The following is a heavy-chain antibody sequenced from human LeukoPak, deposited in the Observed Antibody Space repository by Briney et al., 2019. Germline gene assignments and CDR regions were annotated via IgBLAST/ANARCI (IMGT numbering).Heavy chain of an antibody. Sequence: SETLSLTCTVSGGSISSSSYYWGWIRQPPGKGLEWIGSIYYSGSTYYNPSLKSRVTISVDTSKNQFSLKLSSVTAADTAVYYCARSDPAYQYGSGSKTYYFDYWGQGTLVTVSS. V-gene: IGHV4-39*01. CDR2: IYYSGST. CDR3: ARSDPAYQYGSGSKTYYFDY. D-gene: IGHD3-10*01. J-gene: IGHJ4*02. CDR1: GGSISSSSYY.